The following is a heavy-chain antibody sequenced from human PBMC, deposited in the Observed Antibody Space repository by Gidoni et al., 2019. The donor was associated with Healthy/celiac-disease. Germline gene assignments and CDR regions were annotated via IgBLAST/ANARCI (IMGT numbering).Heavy chain of an antibody. V-gene: IGHV3-30-3*01. CDR1: GFTFSSYA. D-gene: IGHD2-15*01. CDR2: ISYDGSNK. CDR3: ARAPPLDCSGGSCYGVY. J-gene: IGHJ4*02. Sequence: QVQLVESGGGVVQPGRSLRLSCAASGFTFSSYAMHWVRQAPGKGLEWVAVISYDGSNKYYADSVKGRFTISRDNSKNTLYLQMNSLRAEDTAVYYCARAPPLDCSGGSCYGVYWGQGTLVTVSS.